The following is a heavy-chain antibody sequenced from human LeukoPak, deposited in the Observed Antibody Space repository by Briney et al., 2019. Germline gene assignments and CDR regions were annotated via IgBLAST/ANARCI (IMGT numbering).Heavy chain of an antibody. CDR1: GFTFSSYA. J-gene: IGHJ4*02. CDR3: ARVTSGLDY. Sequence: GGSLRLSCTASGFTFSSYAMSWARQAPGKGLEWVANINQDGSDKYFVDSMKGRFTISRDNAKNSLYLQMNSLRAEDTAVYYCARVTSGLDYWGRGTLVTVSS. V-gene: IGHV3-7*01. CDR2: INQDGSDK.